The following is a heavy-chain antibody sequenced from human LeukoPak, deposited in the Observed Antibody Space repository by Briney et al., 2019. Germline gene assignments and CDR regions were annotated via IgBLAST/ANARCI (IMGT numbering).Heavy chain of an antibody. CDR2: INPSGGST. J-gene: IGHJ6*02. CDR1: GYTFTSYY. V-gene: IGHV1-46*01. D-gene: IGHD3-10*01. Sequence: ASVKVSCKASGYTFTSYYMHWVRQAPGQGLEWMGIINPSGGSTSYAQKFQGRVTMTRDTSISTAYMELSRLRSDDTAVYYCARYRGVMHFYYYYGMDVWGQGTTVTVSS. CDR3: ARYRGVMHFYYYYGMDV.